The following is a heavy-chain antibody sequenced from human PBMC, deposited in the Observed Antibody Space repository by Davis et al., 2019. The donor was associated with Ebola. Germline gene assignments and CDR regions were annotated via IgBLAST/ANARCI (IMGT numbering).Heavy chain of an antibody. V-gene: IGHV3-49*04. D-gene: IGHD3-3*01. CDR1: GFTFDDYA. CDR2: IRSKAYGGTT. CDR3: TRRGGLYDFWSGYHPDAFDI. Sequence: GGSLRLSCTASGFTFDDYAMSWVRQAPGKGLEWVGFIRSKAYGGTTEYAASVKGRFTISRDDSKSIAYLQMNSLKTEDTAVYYCTRRGGLYDFWSGYHPDAFDIWGQGTMVTVSS. J-gene: IGHJ3*02.